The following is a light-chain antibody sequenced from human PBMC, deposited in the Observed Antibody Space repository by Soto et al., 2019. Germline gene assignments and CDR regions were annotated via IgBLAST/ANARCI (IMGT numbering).Light chain of an antibody. J-gene: IGLJ1*01. Sequence: QSALTQPRSVSGPPGQSVTISCTGTSSDVGGYNYVSWYQQHPGKAPKLMIFDVSKRPSGVPDRFSGSKSANTASLTISGLQAEAEADYYCCSYAGSYTYVFGTETKVTV. CDR3: CSYAGSYTYV. V-gene: IGLV2-11*01. CDR2: DVS. CDR1: SSDVGGYNY.